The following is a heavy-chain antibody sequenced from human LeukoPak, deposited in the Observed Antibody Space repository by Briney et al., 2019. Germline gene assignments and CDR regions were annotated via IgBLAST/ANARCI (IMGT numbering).Heavy chain of an antibody. CDR3: AREDYGSSPPDY. CDR2: ISSSSSYI. Sequence: PGGSLRLSCAASGFTFSSYSMNWVRRAPGKGLEWVSSISSSSSYIYYADSVKGRFTISRDNAKNSLYLQMNSLRAEDTAVYYCAREDYGSSPPDYWGRGTLVTVSS. D-gene: IGHD6-6*01. V-gene: IGHV3-21*01. J-gene: IGHJ4*02. CDR1: GFTFSSYS.